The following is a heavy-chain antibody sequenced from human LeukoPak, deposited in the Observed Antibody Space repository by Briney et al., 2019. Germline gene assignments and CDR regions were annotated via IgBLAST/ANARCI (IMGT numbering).Heavy chain of an antibody. CDR2: IYYSGST. D-gene: IGHD2-2*02. CDR3: ARAGYCSSTSCYTWHYYYYYMDV. CDR1: GGSISSSSYY. V-gene: IGHV4-39*07. Sequence: SETLSLTCTVSGGSISSSSYYWGWIRQPPGKGLEWIGSIYYSGSTYYNPSLKSRVTISVDTSKNQFSLKLSSVTAADTAVYYCARAGYCSSTSCYTWHYYYYYMDVWGKGTTVTVSS. J-gene: IGHJ6*03.